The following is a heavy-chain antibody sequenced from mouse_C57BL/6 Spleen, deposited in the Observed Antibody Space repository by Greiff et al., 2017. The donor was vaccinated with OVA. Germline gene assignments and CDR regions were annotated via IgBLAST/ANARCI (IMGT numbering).Heavy chain of an antibody. D-gene: IGHD2-4*01. CDR1: GYAFSSSW. V-gene: IGHV1-82*01. CDR3: AREDDYRAWFAY. CDR2: IYPGDGDT. Sequence: QVQLQQSGPELVKPGASVQISCKASGYAFSSSWMNWVTQRPGKGLEWIGRIYPGDGDTNYNGKFKGKATLTADKSSSTAYMQLSSLTSEDSAVYFCAREDDYRAWFAYWGQGTLVTVSA. J-gene: IGHJ3*01.